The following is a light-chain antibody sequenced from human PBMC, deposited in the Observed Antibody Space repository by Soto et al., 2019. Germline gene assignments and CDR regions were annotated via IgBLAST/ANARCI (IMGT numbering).Light chain of an antibody. V-gene: IGLV2-23*02. CDR2: EVT. J-gene: IGLJ1*01. Sequence: SALAHPASVSGSHVQSITISCTGTSSDVGGYRYVSWYQQHPGKAPKLMIYEVTNRPSGVSNRFSGSKSGNTASLTISGLQAEDEADYYCCSYAGSSSYVFGTGTKVTVL. CDR3: CSYAGSSSYV. CDR1: SSDVGGYRY.